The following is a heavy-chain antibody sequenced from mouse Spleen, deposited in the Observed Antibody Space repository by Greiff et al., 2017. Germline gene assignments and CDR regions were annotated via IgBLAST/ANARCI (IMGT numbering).Heavy chain of an antibody. CDR2: ISYDGSN. CDR3: ARNFVYDGGLYAMDY. D-gene: IGHD2-12*01. CDR1: GYSITSGYY. Sequence: DVKLQESGPGLVKPSQSLSLTCSVTGYSITSGYYWNWIRQFPGNKLEWMGYISYDGSNNYNPSLKNRISITRDTSKNQFFLKLNSVTTEDTATYYCARNFVYDGGLYAMDYWGQGTSVTVSS. V-gene: IGHV3-6*01. J-gene: IGHJ4*01.